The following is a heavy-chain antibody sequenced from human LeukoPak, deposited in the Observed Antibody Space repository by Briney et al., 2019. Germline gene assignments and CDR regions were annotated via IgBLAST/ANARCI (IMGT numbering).Heavy chain of an antibody. CDR1: GGSISSGDYY. D-gene: IGHD3-9*01. V-gene: IGHV4-30-4*08. CDR3: ARDYYDILTGYSNFDY. CDR2: IFYSGST. Sequence: SETLSLTCTVSGGSISSGDYYWSWIRQPPGKGLEWIGYIFYSGSTYYNPSLKSRVTILVDTSKNQFSLKLSSVTAADTAVYYCARDYYDILTGYSNFDYWGQGTLVTVSS. J-gene: IGHJ4*02.